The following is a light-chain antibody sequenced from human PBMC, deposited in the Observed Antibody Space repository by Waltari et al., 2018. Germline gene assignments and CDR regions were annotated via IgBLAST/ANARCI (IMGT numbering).Light chain of an antibody. CDR3: QSWDSKNVV. V-gene: IGLV3-1*01. CDR1: HLGNDF. J-gene: IGLJ2*01. Sequence: SSELTPPPSVSVPPGQTASITCAGDHLGNDFAFWYQLKSGQSPVLVIYEDTKRPSGIPGRFSGSTSGNTATLTIRGTQALDEADYYCQSWDSKNVVFGGGTKLNVL. CDR2: EDT.